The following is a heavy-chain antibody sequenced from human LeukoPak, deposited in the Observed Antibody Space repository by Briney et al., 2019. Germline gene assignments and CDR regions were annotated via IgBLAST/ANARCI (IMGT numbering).Heavy chain of an antibody. Sequence: ASVKVSCKASGYTFTSYYMHWVRQAPGQGLEWMGIINPSGGCTSYAQKFQGRVTMTRDTSTSTVYMELSSLRSEDTAVYYCARDFWSGYYRSSGMDVWGQGTTVTVSS. CDR3: ARDFWSGYYRSSGMDV. CDR2: INPSGGCT. J-gene: IGHJ6*02. CDR1: GYTFTSYY. V-gene: IGHV1-46*01. D-gene: IGHD3-3*01.